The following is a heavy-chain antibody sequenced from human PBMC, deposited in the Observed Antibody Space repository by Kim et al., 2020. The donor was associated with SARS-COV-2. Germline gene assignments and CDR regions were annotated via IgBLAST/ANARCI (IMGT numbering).Heavy chain of an antibody. J-gene: IGHJ3*02. CDR1: GFTFSSYW. Sequence: GGSLRLSCAASGFTFSSYWMSWVRQAPGKGLEWVANIKQDGSEKYYVDSVKGRFTISRDNAKNSLYLQMYSLRAEDTAVYYCAREDRRITMVRGVKAAFDIWGQGTMVTVSS. CDR3: AREDRRITMVRGVKAAFDI. D-gene: IGHD3-10*01. V-gene: IGHV3-7*03. CDR2: IKQDGSEK.